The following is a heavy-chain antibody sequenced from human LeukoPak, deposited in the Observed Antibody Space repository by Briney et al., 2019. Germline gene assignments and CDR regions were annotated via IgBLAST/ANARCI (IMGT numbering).Heavy chain of an antibody. V-gene: IGHV3-21*01. Sequence: GASVKVSCKASGYTFSSYSMNWVRQAPGKGLEWVSSISSSSSYIYYADSVKGRFTISRDNAKNSLYLQMNSLRAEDTAVYYRARSGNFWSGYYIDYWGQGTLVTVSS. CDR3: ARSGNFWSGYYIDY. J-gene: IGHJ4*02. CDR1: GYTFSSYS. CDR2: ISSSSSYI. D-gene: IGHD3-3*01.